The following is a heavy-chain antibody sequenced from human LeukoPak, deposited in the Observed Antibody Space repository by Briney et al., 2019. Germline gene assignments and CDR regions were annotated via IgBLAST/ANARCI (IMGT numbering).Heavy chain of an antibody. CDR3: ARGLRSGSYQPWFDP. J-gene: IGHJ5*02. D-gene: IGHD1-26*01. Sequence: ASVNVFCKASGGTFSSYAISWVRQAPGQGLEWMGGIIPIFGTANYAQKFQGRVTITADESTSTAYMELSSLRSEDTAVYYCARGLRSGSYQPWFDPWGQGTLVTVSS. V-gene: IGHV1-69*13. CDR1: GGTFSSYA. CDR2: IIPIFGTA.